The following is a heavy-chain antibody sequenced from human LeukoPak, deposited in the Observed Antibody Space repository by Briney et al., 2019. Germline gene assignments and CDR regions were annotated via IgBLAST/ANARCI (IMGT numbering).Heavy chain of an antibody. CDR3: AKEGSNGDFDY. J-gene: IGHJ4*02. D-gene: IGHD1-26*01. CDR1: GSTFTSYD. V-gene: IGHV3-30*18. Sequence: GRSLRLSCAPSGSTFTSYDMHCVRQAPGKGQEWVIVISYDGSNKYYGDSVKGRFNISRDNSNNTLYLKMNSLRAEDTAVYYGAKEGSNGDFDYWGQGTLVTVSS. CDR2: ISYDGSNK.